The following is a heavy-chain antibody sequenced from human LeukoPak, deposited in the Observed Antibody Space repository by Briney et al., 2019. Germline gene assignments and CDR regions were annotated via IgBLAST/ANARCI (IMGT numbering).Heavy chain of an antibody. J-gene: IGHJ3*02. Sequence: ASVKVSCKVSGYTLTELSMHWVRQAPGKGLEWMGGFDPEDGETIYAQKFQGRVTMTEDTSTDTAYMELSSLRSEDTAVYYCATDLRLGYRGVTRAFDIWGQGTMVTVSS. D-gene: IGHD4-4*01. CDR2: FDPEDGET. CDR3: ATDLRLGYRGVTRAFDI. V-gene: IGHV1-24*01. CDR1: GYTLTELS.